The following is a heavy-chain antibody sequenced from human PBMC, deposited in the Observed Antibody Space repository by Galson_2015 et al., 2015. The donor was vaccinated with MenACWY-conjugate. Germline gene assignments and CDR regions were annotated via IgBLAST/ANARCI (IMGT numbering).Heavy chain of an antibody. V-gene: IGHV3-66*03. CDR1: GFSVSNNY. Sequence: SLRLSCAASGFSVSNNYMSWVRQAPGKGLEWVSIIYNSGTTFYADSVRGRFTISRDSSKNTLYLQMNSLRTEDTATYFCARDRPFGAGISGDFDYWGRGTLVTVSS. CDR2: IYNSGTT. J-gene: IGHJ4*02. CDR3: ARDRPFGAGISGDFDY. D-gene: IGHD3-10*01.